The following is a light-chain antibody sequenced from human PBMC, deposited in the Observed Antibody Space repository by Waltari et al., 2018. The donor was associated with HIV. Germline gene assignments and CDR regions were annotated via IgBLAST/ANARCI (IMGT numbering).Light chain of an antibody. Sequence: QSVLTQPPSASGSPGQSVTISCPGTSSYVGGYQYVPWYQQHPGKSPKLMIYEVSKRPSGVPDRFSGSKSGNTASLTVSGLQAEDEADYYCSSYAGSNNVVFGGGTKLTVL. J-gene: IGLJ2*01. CDR2: EVS. V-gene: IGLV2-8*01. CDR3: SSYAGSNNVV. CDR1: SSYVGGYQY.